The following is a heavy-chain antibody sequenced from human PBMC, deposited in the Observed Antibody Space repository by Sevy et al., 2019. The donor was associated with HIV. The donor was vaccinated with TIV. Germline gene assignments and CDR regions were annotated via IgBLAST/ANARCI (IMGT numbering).Heavy chain of an antibody. D-gene: IGHD2-15*01. CDR1: GFTFDTYG. CDR3: AKDHRVVAPKYYFDS. Sequence: GGSPRLSCAASGFTFDTYGMHWVRQTPGKGLEWVAVISYDGRSKFYADSVKGRFTISRDNSKNTLYLQMNSLRSEDTAVYYCAKDHRVVAPKYYFDSWGQGTLVTVSS. J-gene: IGHJ4*02. CDR2: ISYDGRSK. V-gene: IGHV3-30*18.